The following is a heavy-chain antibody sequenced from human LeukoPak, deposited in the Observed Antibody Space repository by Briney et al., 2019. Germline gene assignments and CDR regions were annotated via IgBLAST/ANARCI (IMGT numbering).Heavy chain of an antibody. CDR2: IIPVFEIA. CDR1: GGTFSSYA. CDR3: AGAKQIEKATKYYFAY. V-gene: IGHV1-69*04. D-gene: IGHD5-24*01. J-gene: IGHJ4*02. Sequence: GASVKVSCKASGGTFSSYAFNWVRQAPGQGLEWMGRIIPVFEIANYAQKFQGRVTITADKPTSTAYMELSSLRSEDTAVYYCAGAKQIEKATKYYFAYWGQGTLVTVSS.